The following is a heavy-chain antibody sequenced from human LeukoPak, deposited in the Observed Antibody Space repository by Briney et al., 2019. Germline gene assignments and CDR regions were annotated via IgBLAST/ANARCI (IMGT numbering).Heavy chain of an antibody. Sequence: GRSLRLSCASSGFTFSSYGMHWVRQAPGKGLEYVSAVSSNGGGTYYADSVKGRFTISRDNSKNTLYLQMGSLRAEDMAVYYCARGPVFGVVITPYYFDYWGQGTLVTVSS. CDR3: ARGPVFGVVITPYYFDY. CDR1: GFTFSSYG. J-gene: IGHJ4*02. D-gene: IGHD3-3*01. CDR2: VSSNGGGT. V-gene: IGHV3-64*02.